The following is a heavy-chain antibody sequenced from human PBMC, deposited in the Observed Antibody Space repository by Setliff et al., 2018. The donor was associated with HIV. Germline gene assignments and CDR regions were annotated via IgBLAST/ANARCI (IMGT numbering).Heavy chain of an antibody. CDR3: VRRAAAAEVFDY. Sequence: SVKVSCKASGGTFSSHAISWVRQAPGQGLEWMGRIIPIFPTTNYAQKFQGRVTITTDESTSTAYMELSSLRSEDTAVYYCVRRAAAAEVFDYWGQGTLVTVSS. V-gene: IGHV1-69*05. J-gene: IGHJ4*02. D-gene: IGHD2-2*01. CDR2: IIPIFPTT. CDR1: GGTFSSHA.